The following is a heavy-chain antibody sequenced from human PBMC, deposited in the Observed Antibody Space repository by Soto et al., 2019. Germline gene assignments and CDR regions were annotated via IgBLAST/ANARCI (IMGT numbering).Heavy chain of an antibody. J-gene: IGHJ6*02. CDR3: ARVACSSTSCQVGFYYGMDV. V-gene: IGHV3-7*01. D-gene: IGHD2-2*01. CDR2: IKQDGSEK. CDR1: GFTFSSYW. Sequence: AGGSLRLSCAASGFTFSSYWMNWVRQAPGKGLEWVANIKQDGSEKYYVASVKGRFTISRDNAKNSLYLQMNSLRAEDTAVYYCARVACSSTSCQVGFYYGMDVWGQGTTVTVSS.